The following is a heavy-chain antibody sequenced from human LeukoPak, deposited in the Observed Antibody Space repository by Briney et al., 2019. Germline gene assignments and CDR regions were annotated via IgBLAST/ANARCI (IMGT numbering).Heavy chain of an antibody. CDR1: GYTFTGYY. Sequence: ASVKVSCKASGYTFTGYYMHWVRQAPGQGLEWMGWINPNSGGTNYAQKFQGRVTMTRDTSISTACMELSRLRSDDTAVYYCASFAYDILTGYYFDYWGQGTLVTVSS. CDR2: INPNSGGT. CDR3: ASFAYDILTGYYFDY. V-gene: IGHV1-2*02. J-gene: IGHJ4*02. D-gene: IGHD3-9*01.